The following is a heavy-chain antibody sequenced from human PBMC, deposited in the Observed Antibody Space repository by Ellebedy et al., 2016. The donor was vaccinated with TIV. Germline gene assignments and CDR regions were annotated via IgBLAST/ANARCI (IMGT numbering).Heavy chain of an antibody. CDR1: GFTFSTYG. J-gene: IGHJ3*02. V-gene: IGHV3-30*03. CDR2: MSYDETNK. Sequence: PGGSLRLSCVASGFTFSTYGMHWVRQAPGKGLEWVALMSYDETNKYYADSVRGRFTISRDNSMNTLYLQMNSLTGEDTAVYYCARPRMATVRWSAFDIWGQGTMVTVSS. CDR3: ARPRMATVRWSAFDI. D-gene: IGHD5-24*01.